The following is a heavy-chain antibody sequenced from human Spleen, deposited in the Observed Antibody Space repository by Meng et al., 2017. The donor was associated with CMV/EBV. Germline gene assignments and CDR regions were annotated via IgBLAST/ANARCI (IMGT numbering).Heavy chain of an antibody. CDR1: GFTFSSYS. D-gene: IGHD2-15*01. CDR2: ISSSSSYI. Sequence: GESLKISCAASGFTFSSYSMNWVRQAPGKGLEWVSSISSSSSYIYYADSVKGRFTISRDNAKNSLYLQMNSLRAEDTAVYYCARDRLDIVVVIDACDIWGQGTMVTVSS. V-gene: IGHV3-21*01. J-gene: IGHJ3*02. CDR3: ARDRLDIVVVIDACDI.